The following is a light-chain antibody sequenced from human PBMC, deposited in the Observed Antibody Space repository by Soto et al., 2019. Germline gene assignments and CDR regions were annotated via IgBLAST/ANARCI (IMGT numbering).Light chain of an antibody. CDR2: DAA. CDR3: QQFNSRPQIT. Sequence: AIQLTQSPSSLSASVGDRVTITCRASQGIGSDLAWYQHKPGKGPKLLIYDAASLESGVPSRFSGTGSGTDFTLTISSLQPEDFATYCCQQFNSRPQITFGQGTRLEI. CDR1: QGIGSD. J-gene: IGKJ5*01. V-gene: IGKV1-13*02.